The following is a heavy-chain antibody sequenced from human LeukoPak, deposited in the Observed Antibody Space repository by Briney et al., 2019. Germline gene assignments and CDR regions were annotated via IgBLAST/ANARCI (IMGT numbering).Heavy chain of an antibody. CDR2: ISGSGGST. CDR3: AKVMPPGRIRFYSYYMDV. V-gene: IGHV3-23*01. CDR1: GFTFSSYA. J-gene: IGHJ6*03. D-gene: IGHD2-15*01. Sequence: GGSLRLSCAASGFTFSSYAMSWVRQAPGKGLEWVSAISGSGGSTYYADSVKGRFTISRDNSKNTLYLQMNGLRVEDTAVYYCAKVMPPGRIRFYSYYMDVWGKGTTVTVS.